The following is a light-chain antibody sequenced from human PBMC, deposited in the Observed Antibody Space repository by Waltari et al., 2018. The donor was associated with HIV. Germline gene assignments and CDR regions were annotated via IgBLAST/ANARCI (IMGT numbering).Light chain of an antibody. V-gene: IGLV1-51*01. CDR2: DSN. CDR3: GTWDSSLSAWV. Sequence: QSVLTPPPSVSAAPGHKVTMSCSGSSSNNGNNYVTWYQQLPGTAPKLLISDSNKRPSGIPDRFSGSKSGTSGTLAITGLQTGDEADYYCGTWDSSLSAWVFGGGTKLTVL. CDR1: SSNNGNNY. J-gene: IGLJ3*02.